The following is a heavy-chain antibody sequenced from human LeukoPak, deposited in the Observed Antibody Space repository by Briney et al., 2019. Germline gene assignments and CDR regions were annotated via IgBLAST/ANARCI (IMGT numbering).Heavy chain of an antibody. D-gene: IGHD3-10*01. J-gene: IGHJ4*02. CDR3: ARSLKYYYGSGSYSPFDY. Sequence: GASVKVSCKASGGTFSSYAISWVRQAPGQGLEWMGGIVPIFGTANYAQKFQGRVTITTDESTSTAYMELSSLRSEDTAVYYCARSLKYYYGSGSYSPFDYWGQGTLATVSS. CDR1: GGTFSSYA. CDR2: IVPIFGTA. V-gene: IGHV1-69*05.